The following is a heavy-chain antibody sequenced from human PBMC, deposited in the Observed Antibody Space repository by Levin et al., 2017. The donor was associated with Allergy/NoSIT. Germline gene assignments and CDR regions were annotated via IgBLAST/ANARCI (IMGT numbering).Heavy chain of an antibody. V-gene: IGHV1-46*03. Sequence: ASVKVSCKASGYTFTNYYMHWVRQAPGQGLEWMGIINPSGGSTKYAQKFQGRVTMTRDTSTSTVYMELSSLRSEDTALYYCARGNMITSGGVNVGIDYWGQGTLVTVSS. J-gene: IGHJ4*02. CDR1: GYTFTNYY. CDR3: ARGNMITSGGVNVGIDY. D-gene: IGHD3-16*01. CDR2: INPSGGST.